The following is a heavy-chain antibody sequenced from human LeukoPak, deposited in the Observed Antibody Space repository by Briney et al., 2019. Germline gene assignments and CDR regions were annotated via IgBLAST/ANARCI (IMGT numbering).Heavy chain of an antibody. J-gene: IGHJ3*02. Sequence: ASVKVSXKASGYTFTGYYMHWVRQAPGQGLEWMGWINPNSGGTKYAQKFQGRVTMTKDTSISTAYMELSRLRSDDTAVYYCASGDSSDDAFDIWGQGTMVTVSS. CDR3: ASGDSSDDAFDI. V-gene: IGHV1-2*02. CDR1: GYTFTGYY. CDR2: INPNSGGT. D-gene: IGHD3-22*01.